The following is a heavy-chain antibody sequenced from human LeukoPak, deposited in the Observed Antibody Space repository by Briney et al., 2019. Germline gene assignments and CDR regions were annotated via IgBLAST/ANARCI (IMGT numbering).Heavy chain of an antibody. J-gene: IGHJ6*04. CDR1: GFTFGDYT. V-gene: IGHV3-49*03. Sequence: PGGSLRLSCTASGFTFGDYTVTWFRQAPGKGLEWVGFIRSKTYGGTTEDAASVKGRFTISRDDSKSIAYLQMNSLKTEDTAVCYCAKTGDVIVPAATDVWGKGTTVTVSS. D-gene: IGHD2-2*01. CDR2: IRSKTYGGTT. CDR3: AKTGDVIVPAATDV.